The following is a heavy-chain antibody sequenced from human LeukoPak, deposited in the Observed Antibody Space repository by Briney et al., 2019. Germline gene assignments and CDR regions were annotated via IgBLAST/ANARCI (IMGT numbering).Heavy chain of an antibody. CDR1: GYTFTNYG. Sequence: ASVKVSCKASGYTFTNYGITWVRQAPGQGLEWVGWISAYNGNINYAQRLQGRVTMTTDTSTSTAYMELMSLRSDDTAVYYCARDFHHGYCSAGVCYPPNYYYYMDVWGIGTTVTISS. D-gene: IGHD2-15*01. J-gene: IGHJ6*03. CDR2: ISAYNGNI. CDR3: ARDFHHGYCSAGVCYPPNYYYYMDV. V-gene: IGHV1-18*01.